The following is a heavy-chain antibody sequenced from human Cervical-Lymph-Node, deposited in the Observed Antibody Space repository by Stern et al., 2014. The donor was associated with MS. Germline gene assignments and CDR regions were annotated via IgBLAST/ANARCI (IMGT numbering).Heavy chain of an antibody. CDR2: ISAYNGNT. V-gene: IGHV1-18*01. J-gene: IGHJ6*02. CDR3: AREAYSSGWLPLTYYYGMDV. CDR1: GYTFTSYG. D-gene: IGHD6-19*01. Sequence: QVQLVQSGAEVKKPGASVKVSCKASGYTFTSYGISWVRQAPGQGLEWMGWISAYNGNTNYAQKLQGRVTMTTDTSTSTAYMELRSLRSDDTAVYYCAREAYSSGWLPLTYYYGMDVWGQGTTVTVSS.